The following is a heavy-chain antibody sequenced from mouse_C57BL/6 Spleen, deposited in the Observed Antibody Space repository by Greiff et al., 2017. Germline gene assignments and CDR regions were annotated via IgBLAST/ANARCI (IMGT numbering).Heavy chain of an antibody. CDR1: GFNFKDDY. CDR3: TGYRSTYYGYDFDY. CDR2: IDPDNGDT. Sequence: EVQLQQSGAELVRPGASVKLSCTASGFNFKDDYMHWVKQRPEQGLEWIGWIDPDNGDTDYASKFKGKATMTADTSSNTAYLQLSSRTSEDTAVYYCTGYRSTYYGYDFDYWGQGTTLTVSS. V-gene: IGHV14-4*01. D-gene: IGHD2-9*01. J-gene: IGHJ2*01.